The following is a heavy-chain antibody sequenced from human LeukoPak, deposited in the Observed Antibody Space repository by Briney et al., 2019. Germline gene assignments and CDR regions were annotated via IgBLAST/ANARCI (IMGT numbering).Heavy chain of an antibody. D-gene: IGHD3-3*01. V-gene: IGHV1-2*02. CDR3: AREKGSSYDFWSGAPHYYYGMDV. J-gene: IGHJ6*02. Sequence: ASVKVSCKASGYTFTGYYMHWVRQAPGQGLEWMGWINPNSGGTNYAQKFQGRVTMTRDTSISTAYMELSRLRSDDTAVYYCAREKGSSYDFWSGAPHYYYGMDVWGQGTTVTVSS. CDR2: INPNSGGT. CDR1: GYTFTGYY.